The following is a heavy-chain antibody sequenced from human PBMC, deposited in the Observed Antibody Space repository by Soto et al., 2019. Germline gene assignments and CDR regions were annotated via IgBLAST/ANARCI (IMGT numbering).Heavy chain of an antibody. D-gene: IGHD3-22*01. J-gene: IGHJ4*02. CDR2: INHSGST. CDR1: GGSFSGYY. V-gene: IGHV4-34*01. CDR3: ARGEIPYDGRGYQSFYLVY. Sequence: PSETLSLTCAVYGGSFSGYYWSWIRQPPGKGLEWIGEINHSGSTNYNPSLKSRVTISVDTSKNPFSLKLSSVAAADTAVYYCARGEIPYDGRGYQSFYLVYWGPGTLLTASS.